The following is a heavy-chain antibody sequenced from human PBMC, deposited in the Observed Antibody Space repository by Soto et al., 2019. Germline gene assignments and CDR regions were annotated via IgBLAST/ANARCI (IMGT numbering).Heavy chain of an antibody. CDR3: ARAPKVSGSSQTRPDF. J-gene: IGHJ4*02. V-gene: IGHV4-34*01. CDR2: ISQSGNT. D-gene: IGHD6-6*01. Sequence: SETLSLTCAIYSGSFSGYYWSWIRQPPGKGLEWIGEISQSGNTNYSPSLKSRVSISIDTSKKQFSLNLASVSAADTAVYYCARAPKVSGSSQTRPDFWGQGTLVTVSS. CDR1: SGSFSGYY.